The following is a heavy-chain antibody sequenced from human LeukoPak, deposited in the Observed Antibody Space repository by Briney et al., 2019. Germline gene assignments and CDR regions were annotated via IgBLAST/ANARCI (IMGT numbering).Heavy chain of an antibody. CDR3: AKVVFVGATRVGAFDI. D-gene: IGHD1-26*01. V-gene: IGHV3-9*01. J-gene: IGHJ3*02. Sequence: PGGSLRLSCAASGFIFDEYAMHWVRQAPGKGLEWVSHISWNSGSTAYADSVKGRFTISRDNAKNSLYLQMDSLRPEDTALYYCAKVVFVGATRVGAFDIWGQGTMVTVSS. CDR1: GFIFDEYA. CDR2: ISWNSGST.